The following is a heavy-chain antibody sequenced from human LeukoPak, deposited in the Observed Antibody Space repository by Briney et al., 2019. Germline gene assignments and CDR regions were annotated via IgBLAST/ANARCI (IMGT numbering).Heavy chain of an antibody. Sequence: GGSLRLSCAASGFTFSNYAMSWARQAPGKGLEWASAISGSGGSTYYADSVKGRFTISRDNSKNTLYLQMNGLRAEDTAVYYCTKGTIWLPFDYWGQGTLVTVSS. CDR1: GFTFSNYA. J-gene: IGHJ4*02. CDR3: TKGTIWLPFDY. D-gene: IGHD5-18*01. CDR2: ISGSGGST. V-gene: IGHV3-23*01.